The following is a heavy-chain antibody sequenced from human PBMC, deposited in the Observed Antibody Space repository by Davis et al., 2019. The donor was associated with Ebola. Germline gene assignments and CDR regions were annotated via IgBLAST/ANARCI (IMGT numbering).Heavy chain of an antibody. Sequence: GGSLRLSCAASGFTFSSHGMNWVRRAPGKGLEWVSGVGPSGLRTYYADSVRGRFTISRDNSKNTLYLQMSSLRAEDTAVYYCVKAQATVTIILAYWGQGTLVTVSS. CDR3: VKAQATVTIILAY. D-gene: IGHD4-17*01. J-gene: IGHJ4*02. CDR1: GFTFSSHG. CDR2: VGPSGLRT. V-gene: IGHV3-64D*06.